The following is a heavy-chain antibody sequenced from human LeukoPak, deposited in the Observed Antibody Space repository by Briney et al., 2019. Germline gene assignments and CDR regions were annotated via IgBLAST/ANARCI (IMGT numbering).Heavy chain of an antibody. Sequence: GGALSLSCAASGFTFSKYWMLWVRQAPGKGLESVSRINTDGTVTTYADSVKGRFTVSRDNADNTMFLQMNSVRDEDTAVYYCATTQWLAPPPDSWGQGTPVTVSS. CDR1: GFTFSKYW. CDR3: ATTQWLAPPPDS. CDR2: INTDGTVT. V-gene: IGHV3-74*01. J-gene: IGHJ4*02. D-gene: IGHD6-19*01.